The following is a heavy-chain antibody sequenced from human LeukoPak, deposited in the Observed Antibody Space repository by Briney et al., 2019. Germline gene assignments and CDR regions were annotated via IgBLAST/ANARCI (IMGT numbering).Heavy chain of an antibody. CDR3: ARDPNTYGDPNNDY. J-gene: IGHJ4*02. D-gene: IGHD4-17*01. CDR1: GFTFSSYA. Sequence: GGSLRLSCAASGFTFSSYAMHGVRQAPGKGLEGGAVISYDGSNKYYADSVKGRFTISRDNSKNTLYLQMNSLRAEDTAVYYCARDPNTYGDPNNDYWGQGTLVTVSS. CDR2: ISYDGSNK. V-gene: IGHV3-30*04.